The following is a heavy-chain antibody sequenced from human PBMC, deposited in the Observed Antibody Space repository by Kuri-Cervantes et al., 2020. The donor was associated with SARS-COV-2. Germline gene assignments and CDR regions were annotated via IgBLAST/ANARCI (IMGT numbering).Heavy chain of an antibody. Sequence: GSLRLSCTVSGASISSSTYYWGWIRQSPGKGLEWLGSIYESGDTYYSSSLKSRLSLSVDTSKNQFSLKLSSVTAADTAVYYCARGLRWQQPHRNYYYYGMDVWGQGTTVTVSS. CDR2: IYESGDT. CDR3: ARGLRWQQPHRNYYYYGMDV. J-gene: IGHJ6*02. CDR1: GASISSSTYY. V-gene: IGHV4-39*01. D-gene: IGHD5-24*01.